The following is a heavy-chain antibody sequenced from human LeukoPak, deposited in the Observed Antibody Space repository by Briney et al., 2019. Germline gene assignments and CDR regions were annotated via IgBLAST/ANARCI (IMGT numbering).Heavy chain of an antibody. D-gene: IGHD3-16*01. V-gene: IGHV4-4*09. Sequence: PSETLSLTCTVSGGSISSYYWSWIRQPPGKGLKWIGYIYTSGSTNYNPSLKSRVTISVDTSKNQFSLKLSSVTAADTAVYYCARVRWGTFDYWGQGTLVTVSS. J-gene: IGHJ4*02. CDR1: GGSISSYY. CDR2: IYTSGST. CDR3: ARVRWGTFDY.